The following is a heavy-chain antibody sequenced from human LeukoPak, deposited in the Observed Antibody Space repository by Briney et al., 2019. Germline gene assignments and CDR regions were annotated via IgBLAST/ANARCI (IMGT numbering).Heavy chain of an antibody. D-gene: IGHD4-23*01. Sequence: GGSLRLSCAASGFTFSSYSMNWVRQAPGKGGEWVSPICSSSSYIYYADSVKGRLTIPRDNAKNSLYLQMNSLRAEDTAVYYCASDYGGNSLGFDYWGQGTLVTVSS. CDR3: ASDYGGNSLGFDY. J-gene: IGHJ4*02. CDR2: ICSSSSYI. V-gene: IGHV3-21*01. CDR1: GFTFSSYS.